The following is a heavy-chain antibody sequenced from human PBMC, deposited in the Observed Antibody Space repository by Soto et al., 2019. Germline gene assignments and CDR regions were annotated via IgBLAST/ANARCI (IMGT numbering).Heavy chain of an antibody. CDR2: INPSGGST. CDR3: ARDPSLITMVRGVIITDYYYGMDV. CDR1: GYTFTSYY. J-gene: IGHJ6*02. D-gene: IGHD3-10*01. Sequence: RASVKVSCKASGYTFTSYYMHWVRQAPGQGLEWMGIINPSGGSTSYAQKFQGRVTMTRDTSTSTVYMELSSLRSEDTAVYYCARDPSLITMVRGVIITDYYYGMDVWGQGTTVTVSS. V-gene: IGHV1-46*01.